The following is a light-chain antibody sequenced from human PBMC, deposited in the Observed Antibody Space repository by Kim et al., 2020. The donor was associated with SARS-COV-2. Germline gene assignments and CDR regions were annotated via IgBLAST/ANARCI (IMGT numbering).Light chain of an antibody. CDR3: QTWGTGSWV. CDR1: SGHSSYA. J-gene: IGLJ3*02. V-gene: IGLV4-69*01. CDR2: VNSDGSH. Sequence: SVKLTCPLSSGHSSYAIAWHQQQPEKGPRYLMKVNSDGSHSKGDGIPDRFSGSSSGAERYLTISSLQSEDEADYYCQTWGTGSWVFGGGTQLTVL.